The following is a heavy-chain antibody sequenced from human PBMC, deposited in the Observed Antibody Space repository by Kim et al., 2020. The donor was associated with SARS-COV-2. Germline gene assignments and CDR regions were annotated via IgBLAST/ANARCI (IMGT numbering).Heavy chain of an antibody. CDR3: ARDNYYDSSGYFAWFDP. Sequence: ASVKVSCKASGYTFTSYAMNWVRQAPGQGLEWMGWINTNTGNPTYAQGFTGRFVFSLDTSVSTAYLQISSLKAEDTAVYYCARDNYYDSSGYFAWFDPWGQGTLVTVSS. J-gene: IGHJ5*02. CDR2: INTNTGNP. D-gene: IGHD3-22*01. CDR1: GYTFTSYA. V-gene: IGHV7-4-1*02.